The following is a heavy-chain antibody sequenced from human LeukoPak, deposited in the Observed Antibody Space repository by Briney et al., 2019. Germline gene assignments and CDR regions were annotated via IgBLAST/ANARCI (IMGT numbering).Heavy chain of an antibody. D-gene: IGHD2-15*01. J-gene: IGHJ3*02. V-gene: IGHV4-39*07. Sequence: SETLSLTCIVSGGSISSSTSYWGWIRRPPGKGLEWIGSIYHSGSTYYNPSLKSRVIISVDTSKNQFSLKLSSVTAADTAVYYCARDPPYCSGGSCYFKAFDIWGQGTMVTVSS. CDR3: ARDPPYCSGGSCYFKAFDI. CDR1: GGSISSSTSY. CDR2: IYHSGST.